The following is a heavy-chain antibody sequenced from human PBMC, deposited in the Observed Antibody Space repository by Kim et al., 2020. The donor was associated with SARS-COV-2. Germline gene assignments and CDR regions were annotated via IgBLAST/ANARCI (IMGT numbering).Heavy chain of an antibody. Sequence: SGPTLVNPTQTLTLTCTFSGVSLFTRGMCVSWIRQPPGKALEWLARIDWDDDKYYNTSLKTRLTISKDTSKNQVVLTMTNMDPVDTATYYCARIRGTGTTSSRSYHYYMDVWGKGTPVTVSS. D-gene: IGHD1-7*01. CDR1: GVSLFTRGMC. J-gene: IGHJ6*03. CDR2: IDWDDDK. CDR3: ARIRGTGTTSSRSYHYYMDV. V-gene: IGHV2-70*11.